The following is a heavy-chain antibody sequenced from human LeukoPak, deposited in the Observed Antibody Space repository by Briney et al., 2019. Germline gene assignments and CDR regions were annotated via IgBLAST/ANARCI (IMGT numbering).Heavy chain of an antibody. J-gene: IGHJ4*02. Sequence: GGSLRLSCAASGFTFSTYRMSWVRQAPGKGLEWVANIKQDGSEKHYVDSVKGRFTISRDNSKNTLYLQMNSLRAEDTAVYYCARGPRVWGSYYFDYWGQGTLVTVSS. V-gene: IGHV3-7*03. CDR3: ARGPRVWGSYYFDY. CDR2: IKQDGSEK. CDR1: GFTFSTYR. D-gene: IGHD7-27*01.